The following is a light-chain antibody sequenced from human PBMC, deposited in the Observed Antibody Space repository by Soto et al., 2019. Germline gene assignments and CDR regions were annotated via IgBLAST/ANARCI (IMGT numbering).Light chain of an antibody. CDR2: AAS. CDR1: QSITTY. CDR3: LQSYTTPRT. V-gene: IGKV1-39*01. J-gene: IGKJ1*01. Sequence: DIQMTQSPSSLSASVGDRVTITCRASQSITTYFNRYPQKPGQGPRLLIYAASSLQSGVPSRFSGSGSGTDFTLTISSLQPEDFATYYCLQSYTTPRTFGQGTKVEIK.